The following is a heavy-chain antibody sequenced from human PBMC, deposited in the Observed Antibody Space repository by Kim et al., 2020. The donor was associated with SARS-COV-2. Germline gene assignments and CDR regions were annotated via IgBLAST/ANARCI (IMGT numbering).Heavy chain of an antibody. J-gene: IGHJ4*02. V-gene: IGHV4-39*01. CDR3: ARQNYYGSGSYYKSPNY. D-gene: IGHD3-10*01. Sequence: LKSRVTISVDTSKNQFSLKLSSVTAADTAVYYCARQNYYGSGSYYKSPNYWGQGTLVTVSS.